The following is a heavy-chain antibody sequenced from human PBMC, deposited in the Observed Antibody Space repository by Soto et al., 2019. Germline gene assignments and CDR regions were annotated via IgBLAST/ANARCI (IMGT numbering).Heavy chain of an antibody. Sequence: QLHLMESGGGVVQPGKSLRLSCEASGFIFSSRGMHWVRQAPGKGLEWVADIWFDGSKEDYADSVKGRVTISRDNSKNTLHLQMNSLRVEDTAVYYCATDYSHGSLDFDYRGQGTVVTVTS. CDR1: GFIFSSRG. V-gene: IGHV3-33*01. CDR3: ATDYSHGSLDFDY. D-gene: IGHD5-18*01. J-gene: IGHJ4*02. CDR2: IWFDGSKE.